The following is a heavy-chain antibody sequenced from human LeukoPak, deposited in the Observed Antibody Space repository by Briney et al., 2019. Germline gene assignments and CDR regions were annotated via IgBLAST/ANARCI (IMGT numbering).Heavy chain of an antibody. J-gene: IGHJ4*02. CDR2: INPSGGST. CDR1: GYTFTSYY. CDR3: ARDHSSGASDY. D-gene: IGHD6-19*01. Sequence: ASVKVSCKASGYTFTSYYMHWVRQAPGQGLEWMGIINPSGGSTSYAQKFQGRVTITADKSTSTAYMELSSLRSEDTAVYYCARDHSSGASDYWGQGTLVTVSS. V-gene: IGHV1-46*01.